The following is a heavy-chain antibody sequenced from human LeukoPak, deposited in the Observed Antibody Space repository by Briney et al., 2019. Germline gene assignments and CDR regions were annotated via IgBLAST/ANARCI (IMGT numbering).Heavy chain of an antibody. CDR2: INPNSGGT. CDR3: ARDRGWLQTSYWYFDL. Sequence: ASVKVSCKASGYTFTGYYMHWVRQAPGQGLEWMGWINPNSGGTNYAQKFQGRVTMTRDTSISTAYMELSRLRSDDTAVYYCARDRGWLQTSYWYFDLWGRGTLVTVSS. V-gene: IGHV1-2*02. CDR1: GYTFTGYY. D-gene: IGHD5-24*01. J-gene: IGHJ2*01.